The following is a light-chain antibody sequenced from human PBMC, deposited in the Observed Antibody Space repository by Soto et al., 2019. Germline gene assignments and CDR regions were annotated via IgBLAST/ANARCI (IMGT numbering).Light chain of an antibody. CDR3: CSNAGSHYYV. Sequence: QSVLTQPPSASGSPGQSVTISCTGTSSDVGGYNYVSWYQQHPGKAPKLLIYEVTKRPSGVPDRFSGSKSGNTASLTVSGLKYDDEAEYYCCSNAGSHYYVFGTGTKVXVL. CDR1: SSDVGGYNY. CDR2: EVT. J-gene: IGLJ1*01. V-gene: IGLV2-8*01.